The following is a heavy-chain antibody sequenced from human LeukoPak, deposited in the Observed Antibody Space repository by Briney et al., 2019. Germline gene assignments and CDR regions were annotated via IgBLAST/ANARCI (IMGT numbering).Heavy chain of an antibody. Sequence: SETLSLTCTVSGGSISSSSYCWGWIRQPPGKGLEWIGSIYYSGSTYYNPSLKSRVTISVDTSKNQFSLKLSSVTAADTAVYYCARARDGYNYVLDYWGQGTLVTVSS. CDR3: ARARDGYNYVLDY. CDR2: IYYSGST. J-gene: IGHJ4*02. CDR1: GGSISSSSYC. V-gene: IGHV4-39*07. D-gene: IGHD5-24*01.